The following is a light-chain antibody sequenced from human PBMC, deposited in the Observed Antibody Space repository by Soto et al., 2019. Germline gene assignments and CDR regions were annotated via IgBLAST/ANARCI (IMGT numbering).Light chain of an antibody. Sequence: DIQMTQSPSTLSASEGDRVTITCRAIQSISSWLAWYQQKPGTACKCMFHKASSFGSGLPSRFSGCGSGTEFPIPISSLQLEHFAPYYCHRYNRYLWTLRQRA. CDR2: KAS. CDR3: HRYNRYLWT. V-gene: IGKV1-5*03. J-gene: IGKJ1*01. CDR1: QSISSW.